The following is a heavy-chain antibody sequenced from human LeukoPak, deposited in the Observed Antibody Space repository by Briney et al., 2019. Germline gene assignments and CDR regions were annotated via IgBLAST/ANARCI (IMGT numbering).Heavy chain of an antibody. Sequence: ASVNVSCKASGYTFTGYYMHWVRQAPGQGLEWMGWINPNSGDTKYSQKFQGRVTMTRDTSIRTAYMELTRLRSDDTAVYYCATQRGSYLWGTDFDYWGQGTLVTVSS. V-gene: IGHV1-2*02. J-gene: IGHJ4*02. D-gene: IGHD3-16*01. CDR2: INPNSGDT. CDR3: ATQRGSYLWGTDFDY. CDR1: GYTFTGYY.